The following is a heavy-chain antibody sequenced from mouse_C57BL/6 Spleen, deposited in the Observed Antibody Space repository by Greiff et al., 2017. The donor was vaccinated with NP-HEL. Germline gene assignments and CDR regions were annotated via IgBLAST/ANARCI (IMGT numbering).Heavy chain of an antibody. V-gene: IGHV5-6*01. CDR3: AIPDYDEVSWFAY. D-gene: IGHD2-4*01. CDR1: GFTFSSYG. J-gene: IGHJ3*01. CDR2: ISSGGSYT. Sequence: EVQLVESGGDLVKPGGSLKLSCAASGFTFSSYGMSWVRQTPDKRLEWVATISSGGSYTYYPDSVKGRFTISRDNAKNTLYLQMSSLKSEDTALYYCAIPDYDEVSWFAYWGQGTLVTVSA.